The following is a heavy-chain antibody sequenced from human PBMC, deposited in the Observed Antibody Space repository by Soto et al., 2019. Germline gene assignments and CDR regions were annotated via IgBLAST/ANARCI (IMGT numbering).Heavy chain of an antibody. CDR3: AAARKIVGTMGAFDF. J-gene: IGHJ4*01. V-gene: IGHV1-24*01. CDR2: SAHEEGEP. D-gene: IGHD1-26*01. CDR1: ENPLTELT. Sequence: ASVKVSCKVPENPLTELTIDWLRQAPGRGLEWMGRSAHEEGEPMYPQKFPGRVSMTEDPSTDTAYMELTSLRFEDTAVYFCAAARKIVGTMGAFDFWG.